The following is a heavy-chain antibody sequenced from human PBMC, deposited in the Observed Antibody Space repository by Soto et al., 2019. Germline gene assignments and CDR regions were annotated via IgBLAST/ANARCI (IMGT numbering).Heavy chain of an antibody. CDR3: ARVRCFNGLCHTADYGMDV. CDR1: GDVFRSYG. Sequence: SVKVSCKASGDVFRSYGINWVRQAPGQGLEWMGGIIPISGTTNYAQKFKGRVAITADESTDTVYMELSRLRSEDTAVYFCARVRCFNGLCHTADYGMDVWGQGTTVTFSS. CDR2: IIPISGTT. D-gene: IGHD2-8*01. V-gene: IGHV1-69*13. J-gene: IGHJ6*02.